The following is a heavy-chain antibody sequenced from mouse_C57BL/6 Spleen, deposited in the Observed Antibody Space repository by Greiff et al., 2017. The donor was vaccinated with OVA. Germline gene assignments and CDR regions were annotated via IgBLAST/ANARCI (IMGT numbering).Heavy chain of an antibody. CDR3: ARGYYDYEAFDY. D-gene: IGHD2-4*01. Sequence: QVQLQQSGPELVKPGASVKISCKASGYAFSSSWMNWVKQRPGKGLEWIGRIYPGDGDTNYNGKFKGKATLTADKSSSTAYMQLSSLTSEDSAVYFCARGYYDYEAFDYWGQGTTLTVSS. J-gene: IGHJ2*01. CDR2: IYPGDGDT. CDR1: GYAFSSSW. V-gene: IGHV1-82*01.